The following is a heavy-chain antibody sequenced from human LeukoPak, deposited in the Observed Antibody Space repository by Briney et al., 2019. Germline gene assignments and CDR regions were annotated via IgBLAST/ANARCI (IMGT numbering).Heavy chain of an antibody. Sequence: SGTLSLTCTVSGDSISSNNWWSWVRQPPGKGLEWIGEVYHSGSTNYNPSLTSRVIISVDKSKNQFSLNLSSVTAADTAAYYCARVTHYYGSGAWYYFDYWGQGTLVTVSS. V-gene: IGHV4-4*02. CDR2: VYHSGST. D-gene: IGHD3-10*01. CDR3: ARVTHYYGSGAWYYFDY. J-gene: IGHJ4*02. CDR1: GDSISSNNW.